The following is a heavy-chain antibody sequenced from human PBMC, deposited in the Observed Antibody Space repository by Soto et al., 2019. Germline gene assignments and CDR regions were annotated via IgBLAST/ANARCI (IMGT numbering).Heavy chain of an antibody. CDR1: GCIFPSND. CDR3: ARDNGVGEGVVPADITDYYYYGMDA. D-gene: IGHD2-2*02. V-gene: IGHV1-69*13. CDR2: IIPIFGTA. J-gene: IGHJ6*04. Sequence: ASVKVTCQASGCIFPSNDLRWMRQDPANGLEWMGWIIPIFGTANYAQKFQGRVTITADESTSTAYMELSSLRSEDTAVYYCARDNGVGEGVVPADITDYYYYGMDAGGKGTPGTV.